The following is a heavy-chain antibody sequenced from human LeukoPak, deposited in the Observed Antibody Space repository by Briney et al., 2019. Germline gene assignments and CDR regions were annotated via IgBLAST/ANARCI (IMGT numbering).Heavy chain of an antibody. CDR3: ARDLEKEFYFDY. D-gene: IGHD3-10*01. CDR1: GYTFTSYY. J-gene: IGHJ4*02. Sequence: ASVKVSCKAAGYTFTSYYMHWVRQAPGQGLEWMGIINPSGGSTSYAQKFQGRVTMTRDTSTSTVYMELSSLRSEDTAVYYCARDLEKEFYFDYWGQGTLVTVSS. CDR2: INPSGGST. V-gene: IGHV1-46*01.